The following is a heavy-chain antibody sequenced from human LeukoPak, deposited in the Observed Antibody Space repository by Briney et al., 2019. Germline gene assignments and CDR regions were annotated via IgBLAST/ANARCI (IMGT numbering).Heavy chain of an antibody. V-gene: IGHV3-23*01. CDR1: GFTLSSYA. CDR2: VDGGGGGT. Sequence: GGSLRLSCAASGFTLSSYAMTWVRQAPGRGLEWVSSVDGGGGGTYYADSVKGRFTISRDNSKNTLYLQMNSLRAEDTAVYYCAKPIAGSDYWGQGTLVTVSS. CDR3: AKPIAGSDY. J-gene: IGHJ4*02. D-gene: IGHD6-13*01.